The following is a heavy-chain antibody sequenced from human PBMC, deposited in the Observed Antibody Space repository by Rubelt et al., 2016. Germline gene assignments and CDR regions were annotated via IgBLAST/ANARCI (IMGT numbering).Heavy chain of an antibody. V-gene: IGHV4-38-2*02. CDR1: GYSISSGYY. D-gene: IGHD3-16*01. CDR2: IYYSGST. Sequence: QVQLQESGPGLVKPSETLSLTCSVSGYSISSGYYWGWIRQPPGKGLEWIGSIYYSGSTYYNPSLKSRVTISVDTSKNQFSLRLSSVTAEDAAGHYCARLLRSYWYFDLWGRGTLVTVSS. J-gene: IGHJ2*01. CDR3: ARLLRSYWYFDL.